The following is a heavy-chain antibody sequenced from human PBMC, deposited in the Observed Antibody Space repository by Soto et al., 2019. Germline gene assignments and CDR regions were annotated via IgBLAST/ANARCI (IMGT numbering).Heavy chain of an antibody. CDR2: IIPILGIA. CDR1: GGTFSSYT. CDR3: AREKNPGHYYYYYMDV. J-gene: IGHJ6*03. Sequence: SVKVSCKASGGTFSSYTISWVRQAPGQGLEWMGRIIPILGIANYAQKFQGRVTITADKSTSTAYMELSSLRSEDTAVYYCAREKNPGHYYYYYMDVWGKGTTVTVSS. V-gene: IGHV1-69*04.